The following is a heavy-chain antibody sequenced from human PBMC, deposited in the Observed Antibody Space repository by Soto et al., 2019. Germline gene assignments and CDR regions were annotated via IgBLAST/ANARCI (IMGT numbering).Heavy chain of an antibody. CDR3: ARDLVSTIGDLDY. V-gene: IGHV1-2*02. CDR2: INPNSGAT. D-gene: IGHD3-16*01. Sequence: APVEFSCKASGYTFTGYYVYWVRQAPGQGLEWVGWINPNSGATTYAQKFLGRVTMTRDTSIITAHMELSSLTSDDTAMYYCARDLVSTIGDLDYWGQGTLVTVSS. J-gene: IGHJ4*02. CDR1: GYTFTGYY.